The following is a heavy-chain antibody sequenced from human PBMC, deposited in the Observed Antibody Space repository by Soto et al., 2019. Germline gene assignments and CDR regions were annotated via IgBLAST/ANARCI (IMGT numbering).Heavy chain of an antibody. CDR3: AVTMVRGVIIRSPNDY. CDR2: IIPILGIA. CDR1: GYTFTSYA. D-gene: IGHD3-10*01. Sequence: SVKVSCKASGYTFTSYAMHWVRQAPGQRLEWMGRIIPILGIANYAQKFQGRVTITADKSTSTAYMELSSLRSEDTAVYYCAVTMVRGVIIRSPNDYWGQGTLVTVSS. J-gene: IGHJ4*02. V-gene: IGHV1-69*04.